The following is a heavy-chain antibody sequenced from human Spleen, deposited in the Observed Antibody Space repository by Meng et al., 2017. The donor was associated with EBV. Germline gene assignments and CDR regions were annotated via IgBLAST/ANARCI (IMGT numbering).Heavy chain of an antibody. V-gene: IGHV3-30*18. D-gene: IGHD6-19*01. Sequence: GQCVEVGGGVVQPGRSLSLSCAASGFTFSSSGMHWVRQAPGKGLEWVAVSSYDGSKKYADSVKGRFTISRDNSKNTVFLQMDSLRAEDTAVYYCVKRAESDYWGQGTLVTVSS. CDR3: VKRAESDY. CDR1: GFTFSSSG. J-gene: IGHJ4*02. CDR2: SSYDGSKK.